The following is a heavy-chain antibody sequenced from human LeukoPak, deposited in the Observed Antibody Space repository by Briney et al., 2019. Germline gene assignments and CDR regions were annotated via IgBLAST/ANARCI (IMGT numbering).Heavy chain of an antibody. Sequence: ASVKVSCKASGYTFTSYYMHWVRQAPGQGLEWMGIINPSGGSTSYAQKFQGRVTMTRDTSTSTVYMELSSLRAEDTALYYCAKESYGDYGYGMDVWGQGTTVTVSS. J-gene: IGHJ6*02. CDR2: INPSGGST. CDR1: GYTFTSYY. CDR3: AKESYGDYGYGMDV. D-gene: IGHD4-17*01. V-gene: IGHV1-46*01.